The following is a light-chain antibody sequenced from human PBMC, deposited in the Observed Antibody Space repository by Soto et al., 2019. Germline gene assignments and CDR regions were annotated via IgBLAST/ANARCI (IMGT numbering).Light chain of an antibody. CDR2: GAS. CDR1: QSFRSSN. CDR3: QQYNNWPLT. Sequence: EIVLTQSPGTLSFSPGERASLSCRASQSFRSSNLAWYQQKPGQSPRLLIYGASTRATGIPARFSGGGSGTEFTLTISSLQSEDFAVYYCQQYNNWPLTFGQGTRLEI. J-gene: IGKJ5*01. V-gene: IGKV3-15*01.